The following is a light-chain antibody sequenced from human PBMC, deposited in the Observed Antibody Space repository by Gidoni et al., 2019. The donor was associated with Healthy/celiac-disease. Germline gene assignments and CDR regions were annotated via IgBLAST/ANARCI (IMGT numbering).Light chain of an antibody. CDR2: AAS. Sequence: IPIPQSPSYLSASVGARFTITCRASQGISKYLAWYQQKPGKGPKLLIYAASTLQSGGPSRVSGSGSGTDFTLTISSLQHEDVATYYCQKYNSAPFTFGPGTKVDIK. CDR1: QGISKY. J-gene: IGKJ3*01. CDR3: QKYNSAPFT. V-gene: IGKV1-27*01.